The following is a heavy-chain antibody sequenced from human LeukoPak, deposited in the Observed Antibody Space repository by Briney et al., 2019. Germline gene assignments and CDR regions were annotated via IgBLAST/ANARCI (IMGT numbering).Heavy chain of an antibody. CDR2: MNPNSGNT. CDR3: ASLADIAAAGYDAFDI. Sequence: GASVKVSCKASGYTFTGYYMHWVRQATGQGLEWMGWMNPNSGNTGYAQKFQGRVTMTRNTSISTAYMELSSLRSEDTAVYYCASLADIAAAGYDAFDIWGQGTMVTVSS. V-gene: IGHV1-8*02. D-gene: IGHD6-13*01. CDR1: GYTFTGYY. J-gene: IGHJ3*02.